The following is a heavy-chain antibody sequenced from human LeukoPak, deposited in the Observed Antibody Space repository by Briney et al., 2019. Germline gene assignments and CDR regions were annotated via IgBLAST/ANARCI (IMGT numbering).Heavy chain of an antibody. J-gene: IGHJ5*02. CDR2: IYTRGST. V-gene: IGHV4-61*02. CDR3: ARDASTLLGYCSSTSCYAGAYNWFDP. CDR1: GGSISSGSYY. Sequence: SETLSLTCTVSGGSISSGSYYWSWIRQPAGKGLEWIGRIYTRGSTDYNPSLKSRVTMSVDTSKNQFSLKLSSVTAADTAVYYCARDASTLLGYCSSTSCYAGAYNWFDPWGQGTLVTVSS. D-gene: IGHD2-2*01.